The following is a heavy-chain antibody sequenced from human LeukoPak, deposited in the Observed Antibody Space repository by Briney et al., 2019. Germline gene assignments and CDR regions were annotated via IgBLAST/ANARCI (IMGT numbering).Heavy chain of an antibody. CDR3: TRWGDTTAEYFQR. J-gene: IGHJ1*01. V-gene: IGHV3-7*01. CDR2: INPDGRDT. Sequence: GGSLRLSCAASGFTFSSYSMNWVRQAPGKGLEWVAHINPDGRDTYYVDSVKGRFTISRDNAQNSMYLQMNSLRVEDTAVYYCTRWGDTTAEYFQRWGQGTLVNVSS. CDR1: GFTFSSYS. D-gene: IGHD2-21*02.